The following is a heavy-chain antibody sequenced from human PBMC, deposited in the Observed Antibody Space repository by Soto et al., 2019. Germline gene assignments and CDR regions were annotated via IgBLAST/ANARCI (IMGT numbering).Heavy chain of an antibody. CDR1: GGSISSGGYS. J-gene: IGHJ6*02. Sequence: QLQLQESGSGLVKPSQTLSLTCAVSGGSISSGGYSWSWIRQPPGKGLEWIGYIYHSGSTYYNPSLKSRVTISVDRSKNQFSLKLSSVTAADTAVYYCARGGIAVAPYYYYGMDVWGQGTTVTVSS. D-gene: IGHD6-19*01. CDR3: ARGGIAVAPYYYYGMDV. V-gene: IGHV4-30-2*01. CDR2: IYHSGST.